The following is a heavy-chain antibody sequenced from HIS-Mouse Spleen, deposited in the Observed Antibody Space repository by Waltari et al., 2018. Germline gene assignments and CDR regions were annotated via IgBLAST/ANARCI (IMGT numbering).Heavy chain of an antibody. CDR2: IYSGGRT. V-gene: IGHV3-53*02. D-gene: IGHD1-26*01. J-gene: IGHJ4*02. Sequence: EVQLVETGGGLIQPGGSLRLSCAASGFTVSSNYMSWVRQAPGKGLEWVSVIYSGGRTYYADSVQGRFTISRNNSKNTLYLQMNSLRAEDTAVYYCARDYQWTSGSYDYWGQGTLVTVSS. CDR3: ARDYQWTSGSYDY. CDR1: GFTVSSNY.